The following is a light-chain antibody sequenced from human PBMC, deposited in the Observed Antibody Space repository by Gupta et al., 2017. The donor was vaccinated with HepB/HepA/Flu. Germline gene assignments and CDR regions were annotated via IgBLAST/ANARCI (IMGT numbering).Light chain of an antibody. V-gene: IGKV1-5*03. CDR3: QQYDSYPALT. J-gene: IGKJ4*01. CDR2: KAS. CDR1: QIITNW. Sequence: DIQMTQSSSTLSASIGDRVTITCRASQIITNWLAWYQQKPGKAPKLLIYKASTLESGVPSRFSGSGSGTEFTLTISSRQPDDFATYYCQQYDSYPALTFGGGTKVEIK.